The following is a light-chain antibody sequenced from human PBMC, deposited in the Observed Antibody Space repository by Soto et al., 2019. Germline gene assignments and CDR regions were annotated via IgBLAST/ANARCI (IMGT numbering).Light chain of an antibody. J-gene: IGLJ3*02. Sequence: QSVLPQPPSASGTPGQKVSISCSGSSSNIGNNYVYWYRQHPGTAPKLLIYRNNQRPSEVPERFSASKSGTSASLAINGLHSEDEADYYCAAWEDSLSVVFGGGTQLTVL. V-gene: IGLV1-47*01. CDR1: SSNIGNNY. CDR2: RNN. CDR3: AAWEDSLSVV.